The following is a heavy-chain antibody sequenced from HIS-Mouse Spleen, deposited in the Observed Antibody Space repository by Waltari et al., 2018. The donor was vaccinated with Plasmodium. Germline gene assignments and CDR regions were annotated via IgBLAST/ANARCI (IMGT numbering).Heavy chain of an antibody. Sequence: QVQLQESGPGLVKPSETLSLTCTVSGGSISSYYWRWIRQPPGKGLEWIGYIYYSGSTNYNPSLKSRVTISVDTSKNQFSLKLSSVTAADTAVYYCAREPYDILTGYYDAFDIWGQGTMVTVSS. CDR2: IYYSGST. D-gene: IGHD3-9*01. CDR1: GGSISSYY. CDR3: AREPYDILTGYYDAFDI. V-gene: IGHV4-59*01. J-gene: IGHJ3*02.